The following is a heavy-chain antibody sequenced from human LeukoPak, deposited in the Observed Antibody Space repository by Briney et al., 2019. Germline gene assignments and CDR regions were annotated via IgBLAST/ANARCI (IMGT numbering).Heavy chain of an antibody. J-gene: IGHJ4*02. Sequence: ALVKISCRASGYTFTNYGVNWVRQAPGQGLEWMGWINTNTRNPTYALGFTGRFVFSLDTSLSTAYLQISSLKAEDTAVYYWARDKYQLPYEIDYWGQGTLVTVSS. D-gene: IGHD2-2*01. CDR1: GYTFTNYG. CDR2: INTNTRNP. V-gene: IGHV7-4-1*02. CDR3: ARDKYQLPYEIDY.